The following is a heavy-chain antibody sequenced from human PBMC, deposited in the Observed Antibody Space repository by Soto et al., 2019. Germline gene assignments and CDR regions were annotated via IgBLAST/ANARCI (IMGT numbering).Heavy chain of an antibody. D-gene: IGHD2-2*01. Sequence: QLQLQESGPGLVKPSETLSLTCTVSGGSISSSSYYWGWIRQPPGKGLEWIGSIYYSGSTYYNPSLKSRVTISVDTSKNQFSLKLSSVTAADTAVYYCARHGCSSTGCYAALEYYYYMDVWGKGTTVTVSS. J-gene: IGHJ6*03. CDR3: ARHGCSSTGCYAALEYYYYMDV. CDR1: GGSISSSSYY. CDR2: IYYSGST. V-gene: IGHV4-39*01.